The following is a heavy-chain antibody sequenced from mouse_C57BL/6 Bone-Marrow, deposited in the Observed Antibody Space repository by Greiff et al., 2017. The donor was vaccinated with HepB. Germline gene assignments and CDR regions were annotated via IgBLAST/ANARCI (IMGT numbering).Heavy chain of an antibody. CDR1: GYTFTSYW. J-gene: IGHJ3*01. CDR2: IDPSDSYT. Sequence: QVQLQQPGAELVKPGASVKLSCKASGYTFTSYWMQWVKQRPGQGLEWIGEIDPSDSYTNYNQKFKGKATLTVDTSSSTAYMQLSSLTSEDFAVYYCARQDPAWFAYWGQGTLVTVSA. V-gene: IGHV1-50*01. CDR3: ARQDPAWFAY.